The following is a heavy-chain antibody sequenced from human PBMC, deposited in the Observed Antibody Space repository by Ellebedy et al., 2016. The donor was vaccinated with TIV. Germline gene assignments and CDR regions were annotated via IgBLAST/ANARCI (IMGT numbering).Heavy chain of an antibody. CDR3: ASLSADDAFDI. J-gene: IGHJ3*02. V-gene: IGHV3-30-3*01. CDR2: ISYDGSNK. CDR1: GFTFSSYA. D-gene: IGHD3-16*01. Sequence: GGSLRLSXAASGFTFSSYAMHWVRQAPGKGLEWVAVISYDGSNKYYADSVKGRFTISRDNSKNTLYLQMNSLRAEDTAVYYCASLSADDAFDIWGQGTMVTVSS.